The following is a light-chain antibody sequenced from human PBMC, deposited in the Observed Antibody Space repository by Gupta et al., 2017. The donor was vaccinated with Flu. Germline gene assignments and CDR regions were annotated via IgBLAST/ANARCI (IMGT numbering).Light chain of an antibody. CDR1: QGLVYSDGNTY. J-gene: IGKJ1*01. CDR2: QVS. V-gene: IGKV2-30*01. CDR3: IQGAHWSWT. Sequence: DVVMTQSPLSLPVTLGQPASISCRSSQGLVYSDGNTYLHWFQQRPGQSPRRLIYQVSYRDSGVPDRFSGSGSGTDFTLKISRVEAEDVGIYFCIQGAHWSWTFGPETRLEIK.